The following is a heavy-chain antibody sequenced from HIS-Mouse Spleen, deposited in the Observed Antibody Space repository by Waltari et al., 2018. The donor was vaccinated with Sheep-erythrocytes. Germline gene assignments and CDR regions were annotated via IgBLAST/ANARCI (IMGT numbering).Heavy chain of an antibody. Sequence: QLQLQESGPGLVQPSETLSLTCTVSGGSISSTSYYWGWISQPPGKGLEWIGSIYYSGGTYYNPSLKSRVTISVDTSKNQFSLKLSSVTAADTAVYYCARHRGDYPVWGQGTTVTVSS. D-gene: IGHD4-17*01. CDR2: IYYSGGT. CDR3: ARHRGDYPV. V-gene: IGHV4-39*01. CDR1: GGSISSTSYY. J-gene: IGHJ6*02.